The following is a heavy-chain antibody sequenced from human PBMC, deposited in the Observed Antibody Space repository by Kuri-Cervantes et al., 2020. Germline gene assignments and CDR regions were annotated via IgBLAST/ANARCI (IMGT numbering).Heavy chain of an antibody. CDR1: GFSLNTSGMC. CDR3: ARQWLEDAFDI. Sequence: SGPTLVKPTQTLTLTCTFSGFSLNTSGMCVSWVRQPPGKALEWLAHISSNDEKSYSTSLKSRLTIAKDTSKSQVVLTMTNMDPVDTATYYCARQWLEDAFDIWGQGTMVTVSS. J-gene: IGHJ3*02. V-gene: IGHV2-26*01. CDR2: ISSNDEK. D-gene: IGHD6-19*01.